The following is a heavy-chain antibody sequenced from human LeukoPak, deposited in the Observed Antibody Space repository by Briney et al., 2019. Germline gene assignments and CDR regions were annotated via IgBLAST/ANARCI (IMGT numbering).Heavy chain of an antibody. CDR3: ARATKSYGDYAYLDAFDI. V-gene: IGHV1-69*02. Sequence: GASVKVSCKASRGTFSSYTISWVRQAPGQGLEWMGRIIPILGIANYAQKFQGRVTITADKSTSTAYMELSSLRSEDTAVYYCARATKSYGDYAYLDAFDIWGQGTMVTVSS. CDR1: RGTFSSYT. J-gene: IGHJ3*02. CDR2: IIPILGIA. D-gene: IGHD4-17*01.